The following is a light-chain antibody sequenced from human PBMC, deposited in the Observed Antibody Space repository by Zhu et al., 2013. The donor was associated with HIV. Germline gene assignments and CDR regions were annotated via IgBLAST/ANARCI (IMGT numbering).Light chain of an antibody. J-gene: IGLJ1*01. CDR1: SDDVGGYNY. Sequence: QSALTQPRSVSGSPGQSVTISCTGTSDDVGGYNYVSWYQQHPGRAPKLIIYDVTKRPSGVPDRFSGSKSGKTASLTISGLQSEDEADYSCCSYAVGQPYVFGSGTKVTVL. CDR3: CSYAVGQPYV. V-gene: IGLV2-11*01. CDR2: DVT.